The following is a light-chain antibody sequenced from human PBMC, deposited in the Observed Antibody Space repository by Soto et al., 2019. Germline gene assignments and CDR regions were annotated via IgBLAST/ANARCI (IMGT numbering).Light chain of an antibody. CDR3: QQYSSYWT. CDR2: KAS. CDR1: QSISTW. Sequence: DIQMTQSQSSLSASVGDRVTITCRASQSISTWLAWYQQKPGKTPNLLIYKASYLASGVPSRFSGGGSGTEFTLTISSLQPDDFATYYCQQYSSYWTFGQGTKVDIK. J-gene: IGKJ1*01. V-gene: IGKV1-5*03.